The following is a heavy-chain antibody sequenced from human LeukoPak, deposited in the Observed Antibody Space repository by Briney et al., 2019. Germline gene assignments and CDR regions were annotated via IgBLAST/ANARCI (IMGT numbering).Heavy chain of an antibody. V-gene: IGHV4-59*01. CDR3: ARAGGSYSFDY. Sequence: SETLSLTCTVSGGSISSYYWNWLRQPPGKGLEWVGYIDYSGSANINPSLKSRGAISIDTSRKQFSLTLSSVTAADTAVYYCARAGGSYSFDYWGQGTLVTVSS. CDR1: GGSISSYY. D-gene: IGHD3-10*01. CDR2: IDYSGSA. J-gene: IGHJ4*02.